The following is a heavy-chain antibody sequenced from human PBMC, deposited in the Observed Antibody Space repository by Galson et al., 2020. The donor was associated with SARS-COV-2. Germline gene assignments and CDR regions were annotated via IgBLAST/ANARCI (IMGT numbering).Heavy chain of an antibody. Sequence: GESLKISCAASGFSLTNAWTSWVRQAPGKGLEWVGRIKNKTDGGTTDYAAPVKGRFTISRDDSKNTLYLQMNSLKTEDTAVYYCATERIKLVGGEYSYYGMHVWGQGTTVTDSS. CDR3: ATERIKLVGGEYSYYGMHV. CDR1: GFSLTNAW. V-gene: IGHV3-15*01. J-gene: IGHJ6*02. CDR2: IKNKTDGGTT. D-gene: IGHD2-8*02.